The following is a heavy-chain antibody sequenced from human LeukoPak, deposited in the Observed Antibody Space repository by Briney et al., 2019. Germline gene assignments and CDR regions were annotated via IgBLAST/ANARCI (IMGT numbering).Heavy chain of an antibody. CDR2: IYSGGTT. Sequence: GGSLRLSCAASGFAVSSNYMSWVRQAPGKGLEWVSVIYSGGTTYYADHVRGRFTISRDSSKNTVYLQMNGLRAEDTAVYYCVRDMEPLRYFDTWGQGTLVTVSS. J-gene: IGHJ4*02. CDR1: GFAVSSNY. D-gene: IGHD3-9*01. CDR3: VRDMEPLRYFDT. V-gene: IGHV3-53*01.